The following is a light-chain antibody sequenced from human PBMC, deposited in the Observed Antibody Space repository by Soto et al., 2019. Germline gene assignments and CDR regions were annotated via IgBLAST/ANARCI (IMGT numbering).Light chain of an antibody. CDR2: AAS. CDR1: QGISNY. V-gene: IGKV1-27*01. J-gene: IGKJ2*01. Sequence: DIQMTQSPSCLSASVGDRVTVTYRASQGISNYLAWYQQKPGKVPKLLLYAASTLQSGVPSRFSGSGSGTDITLTISSLQPEDVATYYCQKYNSAPYTFGQGTKLEIK. CDR3: QKYNSAPYT.